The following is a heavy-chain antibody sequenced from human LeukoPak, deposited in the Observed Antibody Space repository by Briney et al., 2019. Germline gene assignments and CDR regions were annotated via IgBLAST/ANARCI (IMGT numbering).Heavy chain of an antibody. CDR2: IYSGGST. Sequence: GGSLRPSCAASGFTVSSNYMSWVRQAPGKGLEWVSVIYSGGSTYYADSVKGRFTISRHNSKNTLYLQMNSLRAEDTAVYYCAGPPNCGGDCYYFQHWGQGTLVTVSS. CDR1: GFTVSSNY. D-gene: IGHD2-21*02. V-gene: IGHV3-53*04. CDR3: AGPPNCGGDCYYFQH. J-gene: IGHJ1*01.